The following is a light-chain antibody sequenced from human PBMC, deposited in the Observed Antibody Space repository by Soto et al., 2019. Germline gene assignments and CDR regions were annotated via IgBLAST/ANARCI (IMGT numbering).Light chain of an antibody. CDR2: AAS. J-gene: IGKJ5*01. V-gene: IGKV1-27*01. CDR3: QQYSSVIT. CDR1: QGISNF. Sequence: DIQMTQSPSSLSASVGDRVTITCRASQGISNFLAWYQQKPGKVPKLLISAASTLQSGVPSRFSGSGSGTDFTITITSLQPEDVATSYCQQYSSVITLGQGTRLEIK.